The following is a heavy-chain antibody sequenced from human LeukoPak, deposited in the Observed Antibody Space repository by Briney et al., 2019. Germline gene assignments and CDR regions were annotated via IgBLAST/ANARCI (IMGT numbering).Heavy chain of an antibody. V-gene: IGHV1-18*01. Sequence: ASVKVSCKASGYSFATYAITWVRQAPGLGLEWMGWISGYNGKTNYAPKLQGRLTMTTDTSTNTAYMELRSLRSDDTAMYYCARVGATYGDPLEYDYWGQGTLVTVSS. CDR3: ARVGATYGDPLEYDY. D-gene: IGHD1-26*01. J-gene: IGHJ4*02. CDR1: GYSFATYA. CDR2: ISGYNGKT.